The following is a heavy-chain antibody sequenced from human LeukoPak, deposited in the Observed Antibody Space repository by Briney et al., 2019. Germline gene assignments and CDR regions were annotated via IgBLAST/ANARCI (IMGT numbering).Heavy chain of an antibody. Sequence: SETLSLTCTVSGYSISSGYYWGWIRQPPGKGLEWIGNIYHSGSTYYNPSLKSRVTIAVDTSKNQFSLKLSSVTAADTAVYYCAREGYNYGYYYGMDVWGQGTTVTVSS. CDR2: IYHSGST. J-gene: IGHJ6*02. D-gene: IGHD5-18*01. V-gene: IGHV4-38-2*02. CDR3: AREGYNYGYYYGMDV. CDR1: GYSISSGYY.